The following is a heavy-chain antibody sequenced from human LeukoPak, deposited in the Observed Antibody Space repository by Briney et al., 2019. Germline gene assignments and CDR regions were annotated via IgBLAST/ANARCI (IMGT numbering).Heavy chain of an antibody. J-gene: IGHJ3*02. CDR3: ARVLAEMAAVWRDDVFDI. V-gene: IGHV4-4*07. Sequence: SETLSLTCTVSGGSISSYYWSWIRQPAGKGLEWIGRIYTSGSTNYNPSLKSRVTISVDTSKNQFALRVNSVTAADTAVYYCARVLAEMAAVWRDDVFDIWGQGTMVTVSS. CDR1: GGSISSYY. CDR2: IYTSGST. D-gene: IGHD5-24*01.